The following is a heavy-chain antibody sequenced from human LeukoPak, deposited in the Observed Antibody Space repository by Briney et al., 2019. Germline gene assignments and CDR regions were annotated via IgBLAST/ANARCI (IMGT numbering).Heavy chain of an antibody. CDR3: ARTGYYDFWSGPKGWYFQH. J-gene: IGHJ1*01. D-gene: IGHD3-3*01. V-gene: IGHV5-51*01. CDR2: IYPGDSDT. Sequence: GESLKISCMGSGYSFISYWIGWVRQMPGKGLEWMGIIYPGDSDTSYSPSFQGQVTISADKSISTAYLQWSSLKASDTAMYYCARTGYYDFWSGPKGWYFQHWGQGTLVTVSS. CDR1: GYSFISYW.